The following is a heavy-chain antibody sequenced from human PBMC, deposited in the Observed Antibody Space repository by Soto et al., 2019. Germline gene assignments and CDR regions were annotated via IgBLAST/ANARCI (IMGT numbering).Heavy chain of an antibody. CDR3: ARARPGSGSYPYGMDV. V-gene: IGHV1-69*13. Sequence: GASVKVSCKASGGTFSSYAISWVRQAPGQGLEWMGGIIPIFGTANYAQKFQGRVTITADESTSTAYMELSSLRSEDTAVYYCARARPGSGSYPYGMDVWGQGTTVPVSS. CDR1: GGTFSSYA. D-gene: IGHD3-10*01. CDR2: IIPIFGTA. J-gene: IGHJ6*02.